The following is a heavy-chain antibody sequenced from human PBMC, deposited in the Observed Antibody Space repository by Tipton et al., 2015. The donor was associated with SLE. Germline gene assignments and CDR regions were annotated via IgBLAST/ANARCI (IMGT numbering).Heavy chain of an antibody. CDR1: GGSIRRFY. Sequence: TLSLTCTVSGGSIRRFYWGWIRQLAVKGLAWIGRFYGCGSGGTSYNPPLKSRVTISVDTSKNQSSLKLSSVTAADTAVYYCARWDSGRSVGAFDFWGQGTMVTVSS. CDR3: ARWDSGRSVGAFDF. CDR2: FYGCGSGGT. D-gene: IGHD1-26*01. V-gene: IGHV4-4*07. J-gene: IGHJ3*01.